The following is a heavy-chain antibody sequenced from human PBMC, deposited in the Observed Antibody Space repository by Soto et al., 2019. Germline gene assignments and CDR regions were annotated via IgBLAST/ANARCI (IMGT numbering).Heavy chain of an antibody. CDR2: IDHSGSS. CDR3: ARAGWLFSGYTVYAFDI. V-gene: IGHV4-34*01. CDR1: GGSFSDYS. D-gene: IGHD3-22*01. J-gene: IGHJ3*02. Sequence: SETLSLTCAVYGGSFSDYSWTWIRQPPGKGLEWIAEIDHSGSSNFSPSLKSRVTISIDTSKNQFSLKLSSVTAADTAVYYCARAGWLFSGYTVYAFDIWGQGTMVTV.